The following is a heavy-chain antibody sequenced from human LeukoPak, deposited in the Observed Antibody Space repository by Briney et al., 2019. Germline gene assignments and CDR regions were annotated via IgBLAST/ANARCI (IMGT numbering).Heavy chain of an antibody. CDR3: AKKGGIAVAGPKYYFDY. D-gene: IGHD6-19*01. CDR2: IRYDGSNK. Sequence: GGSLRLSCAASGFTFSSYGMHWVRQAPGKGLEWVAFIRYDGSNKYYADSVKGRFTISRDNSKNTLYLQMNSLRAEDTAVYYCAKKGGIAVAGPKYYFDYWGQGTLVTVSS. J-gene: IGHJ4*02. CDR1: GFTFSSYG. V-gene: IGHV3-30*02.